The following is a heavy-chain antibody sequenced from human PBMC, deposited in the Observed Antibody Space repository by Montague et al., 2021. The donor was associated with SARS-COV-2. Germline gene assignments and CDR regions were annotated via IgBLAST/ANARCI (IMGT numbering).Heavy chain of an antibody. J-gene: IGHJ4*02. Sequence: SETQSLTCSVSGEPISGFFWNWIRQPAGKGLEWIGRIYASGGTDYNPSLESRVTMSVDTSKYQFSLKVNSVTAADTAMYYCARGVVAVLPVVDYWGRGTRVTVSS. V-gene: IGHV4-4*07. CDR1: GEPISGFF. CDR3: ARGVVAVLPVVDY. CDR2: IYASGGT. D-gene: IGHD2-15*01.